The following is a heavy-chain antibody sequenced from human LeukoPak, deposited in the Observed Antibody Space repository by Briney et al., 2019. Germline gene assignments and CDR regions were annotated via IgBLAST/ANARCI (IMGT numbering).Heavy chain of an antibody. Sequence: SETLSLTCAVYGGSFSGYYWSWIRQPPGEGLEWIGEINHSGSTNYNPSLKSRVTISVDTSKNQFSLKLSSVTAADTAVYYCARVFGESSADYFDYWGQGTLVTVSS. J-gene: IGHJ4*02. CDR3: ARVFGESSADYFDY. D-gene: IGHD3-10*02. V-gene: IGHV4-34*01. CDR1: GGSFSGYY. CDR2: INHSGST.